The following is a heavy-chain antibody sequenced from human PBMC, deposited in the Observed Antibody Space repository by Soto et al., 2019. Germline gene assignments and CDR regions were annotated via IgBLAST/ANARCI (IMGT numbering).Heavy chain of an antibody. J-gene: IGHJ4*02. CDR3: ARDTSFDY. D-gene: IGHD3-16*01. CDR1: GFTFSSYD. Sequence: EVQLVESGGGLVQPGGSLRLSCAASGFTFSSYDMHWVRQAPGKGLEYISAISSNGGITYYANSVKGRFTISSDNSKNMMCLQMGSLRAEDMAVYYCARDTSFDYWGQGTLVTVSS. V-gene: IGHV3-64*01. CDR2: ISSNGGIT.